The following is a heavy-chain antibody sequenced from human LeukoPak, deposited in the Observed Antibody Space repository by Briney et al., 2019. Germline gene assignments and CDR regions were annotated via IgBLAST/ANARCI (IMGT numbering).Heavy chain of an antibody. Sequence: GGSLRLSCAASGFTFSTYNMNWVRQAPGKGLEWVSSISSSSSYIYYADSVKGRFTISRDNAKNSLYLQMNSLRAEDTAVYYCARDSSSSDHYYYYYYMDVWGKGTTVTVSS. D-gene: IGHD6-6*01. CDR2: ISSSSSYI. V-gene: IGHV3-21*01. CDR3: ARDSSSSDHYYYYYYMDV. J-gene: IGHJ6*03. CDR1: GFTFSTYN.